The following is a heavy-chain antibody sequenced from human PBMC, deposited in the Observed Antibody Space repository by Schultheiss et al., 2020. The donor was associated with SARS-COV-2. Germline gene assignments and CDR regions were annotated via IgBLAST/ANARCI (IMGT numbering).Heavy chain of an antibody. CDR3: ARDGGATYQRRGYFDS. CDR2: ISSSSSYI. D-gene: IGHD2-15*01. J-gene: IGHJ4*02. V-gene: IGHV3-21*01. CDR1: SFTFSAYA. Sequence: GGSLRLSCAPSSFTFSAYAMTWVRQAPGKGLEWVSSISSSSSYIYYADSVKGRFTISRDNAKNSLYLQMNSLRAEDTAVYYCARDGGATYQRRGYFDSWGQGSPVTVSS.